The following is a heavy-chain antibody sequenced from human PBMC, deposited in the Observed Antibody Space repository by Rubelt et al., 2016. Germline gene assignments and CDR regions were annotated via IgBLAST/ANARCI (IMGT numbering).Heavy chain of an antibody. CDR1: GGSISSTTYY. D-gene: IGHD4-17*01. CDR3: AGRAYGARENWYFDL. CDR2: IYYSGST. Sequence: QLQLQESGPGLVKPSETLSLTCTVSGGSISSTTYYWGWIRQPPGTGLEWIGSIYYSGSTYYNPSLKSRVTIFVDTSKNQFARKWSVLTAADTAGYYCAGRAYGARENWYFDLWGRGTLVTVSS. V-gene: IGHV4-39*01. J-gene: IGHJ2*01.